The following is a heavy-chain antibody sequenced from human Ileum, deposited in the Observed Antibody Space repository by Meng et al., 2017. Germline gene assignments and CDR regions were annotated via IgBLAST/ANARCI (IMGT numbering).Heavy chain of an antibody. CDR2: IHHSGTT. J-gene: IGHJ4*02. CDR1: GGSISSSIW. D-gene: IGHD3-10*01. Sequence: QVQLQESGPGLVKPSGNLSLTCAVSGGSISSSIWWSWVRQPPEKGLEWIGEIHHSGTTNYSPSLKSRLTISVDKSKNQFSLKLQSVTAADTAVYFCARGVVSGSHYNTYWGQGILVTVSS. V-gene: IGHV4-4*02. CDR3: ARGVVSGSHYNTY.